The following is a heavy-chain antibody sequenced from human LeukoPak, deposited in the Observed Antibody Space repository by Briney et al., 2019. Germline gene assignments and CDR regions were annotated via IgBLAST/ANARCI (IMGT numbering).Heavy chain of an antibody. D-gene: IGHD4-4*01. V-gene: IGHV1-2*02. CDR2: INPNSGGT. Sequence: ASVKVSCKASGYTFTGYYMHWVRQAPGQGLEWMGWINPNSGGTNYAQKFQGRVTMTRDTSISTAYMELSRLRSDDTAVYYCARESLATVTTIDYWGQGTLVTVSS. CDR1: GYTFTGYY. J-gene: IGHJ4*02. CDR3: ARESLATVTTIDY.